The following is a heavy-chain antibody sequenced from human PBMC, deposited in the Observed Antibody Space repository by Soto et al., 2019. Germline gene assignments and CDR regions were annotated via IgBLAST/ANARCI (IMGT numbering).Heavy chain of an antibody. V-gene: IGHV1-2*04. CDR2: INPNSGGT. Sequence: ASVKVSCKASGYTFTVYYMHWVRQAPGQGLEWMGWINPNSGGTNYAQKFQGWVTMTRDTSISTAYMELSRLRSDDTAVYYCARAHQAEAAGTSWVFGYWGQGTLVTVSS. J-gene: IGHJ4*02. D-gene: IGHD6-13*01. CDR3: ARAHQAEAAGTSWVFGY. CDR1: GYTFTVYY.